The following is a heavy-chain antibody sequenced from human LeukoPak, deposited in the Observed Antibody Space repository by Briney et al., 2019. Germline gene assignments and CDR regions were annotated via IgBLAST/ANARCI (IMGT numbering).Heavy chain of an antibody. CDR1: GGSISSYN. CDR2: IYYSGST. CDR3: ARVLTGGYSYGYFDY. D-gene: IGHD5-18*01. Sequence: SETLSLTCTVSGGSISSYNWSWIRQPPGKGLEWIGYIYYSGSTNYNPSLKSRVTISVDTSKNQFSLKLSSVTAADAAVYYCARVLTGGYSYGYFDYWGQGTLVTVSS. V-gene: IGHV4-59*01. J-gene: IGHJ4*02.